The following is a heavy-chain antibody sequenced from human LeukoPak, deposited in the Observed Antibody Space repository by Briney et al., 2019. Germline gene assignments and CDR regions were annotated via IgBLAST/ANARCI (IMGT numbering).Heavy chain of an antibody. Sequence: SETLSLTCNVSGGSINGYCWTWIRQPPGKGLEWIGYMFYNGNTNYSPSLKSRVTISLDTSKSQISMRLTSVTAADTGVYHCARLTREDGVDVWGQGTTVTVSS. V-gene: IGHV4-59*01. CDR3: ARLTREDGVDV. CDR1: GGSINGYC. CDR2: MFYNGNT. J-gene: IGHJ6*02.